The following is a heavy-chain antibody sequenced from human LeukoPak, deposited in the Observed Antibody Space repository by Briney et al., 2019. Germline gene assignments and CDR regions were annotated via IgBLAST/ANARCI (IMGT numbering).Heavy chain of an antibody. D-gene: IGHD4-11*01. CDR3: AREVSDAFDI. CDR1: GFTFSTYA. J-gene: IGHJ3*02. Sequence: PGGSLRLSCVASGFTFSTYAIHWVRQAPGKGLEWVADAVKGRFTISRDISKNTLHLQMNSLRGEDTAVYYCAREVSDAFDIWGQGTMVTVSS. V-gene: IGHV3-30*04.